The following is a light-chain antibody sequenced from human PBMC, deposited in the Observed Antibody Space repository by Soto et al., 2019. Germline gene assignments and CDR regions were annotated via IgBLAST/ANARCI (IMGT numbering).Light chain of an antibody. CDR1: RSVDLW. CDR2: DAS. V-gene: IGKV1-5*01. Sequence: DNQMTQSPATLSASVGDRVTITCRASRSVDLWLALYQQKPGKAPKLLIYDASTLQSGLPSRFSGSGSGTDFTLTISSLQSEDFATYYCQQLNSYPITFGQGTRLEI. J-gene: IGKJ5*01. CDR3: QQLNSYPIT.